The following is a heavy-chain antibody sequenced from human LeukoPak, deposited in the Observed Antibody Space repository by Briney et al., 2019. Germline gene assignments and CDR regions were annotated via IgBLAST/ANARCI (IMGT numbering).Heavy chain of an antibody. J-gene: IGHJ4*02. CDR1: GGSISSYY. D-gene: IGHD3-3*01. CDR2: IYTSGSI. CDR3: AREFRTYEGSGYYIDY. Sequence: SETLSLTCTVSGGSISSYYWNWIRQPAGKGLEWIGRIYTSGSIDYNPSLKSRVTMSVDTSKNQLSLKLSSVTAADTAVYYCAREFRTYEGSGYYIDYWGQGTLVTVSS. V-gene: IGHV4-4*07.